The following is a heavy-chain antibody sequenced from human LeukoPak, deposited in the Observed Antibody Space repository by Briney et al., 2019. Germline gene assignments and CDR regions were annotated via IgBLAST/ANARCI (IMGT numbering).Heavy chain of an antibody. J-gene: IGHJ4*02. V-gene: IGHV3-48*04. CDR2: IDSSSSTI. Sequence: PGGSLRLSCAASGFTFSSYSMIWVRQAPGKGPQLVSYIDSSSSTIYYADSVKGRFTISRDNAKNSLYLQMNSLRGEDTAVYYCARLAVGAPYYFDYWGQGTLVTVSS. CDR1: GFTFSSYS. D-gene: IGHD1-26*01. CDR3: ARLAVGAPYYFDY.